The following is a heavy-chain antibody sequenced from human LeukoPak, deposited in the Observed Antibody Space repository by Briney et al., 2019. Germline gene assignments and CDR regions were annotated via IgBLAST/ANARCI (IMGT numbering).Heavy chain of an antibody. Sequence: GGSLRLSCAASGFSFSSHGMHWVRQAPGKGLEWVSSISSSSSYIYYADSVKGRFTISRDNAKNSLYLQMNSLRAEDTAVYYCARDRWEQSTNWFDPWGQGTLVTVSS. J-gene: IGHJ5*02. D-gene: IGHD1-26*01. CDR1: GFSFSSHG. CDR3: ARDRWEQSTNWFDP. CDR2: ISSSSSYI. V-gene: IGHV3-21*01.